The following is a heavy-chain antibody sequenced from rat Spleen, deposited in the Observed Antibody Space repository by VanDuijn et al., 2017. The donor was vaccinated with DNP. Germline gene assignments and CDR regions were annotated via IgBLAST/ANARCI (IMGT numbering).Heavy chain of an antibody. J-gene: IGHJ4*01. CDR1: GFSFSDSA. V-gene: IGHV5S10*01. CDR3: ATFEGRDA. D-gene: IGHD1-11*01. CDR2: IIYDGSHT. Sequence: EVQLVESGGGVVQPGKSLKLSCAASGFSFSDSAMAWVRQSPKMGLEWVATIIYDGSHTFYRDSVQGRFIISRDNAKTTLYLQMDSLRSEDTATYYCATFEGRDAWGQGTSLTVSS.